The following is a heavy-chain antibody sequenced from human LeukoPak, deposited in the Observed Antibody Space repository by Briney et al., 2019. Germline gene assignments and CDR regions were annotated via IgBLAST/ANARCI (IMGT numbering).Heavy chain of an antibody. D-gene: IGHD7-27*01. CDR2: IYYSGST. V-gene: IGHV4-30-4*08. CDR3: ARVAANWGWYFDL. J-gene: IGHJ2*01. CDR1: GGSISSGDYY. Sequence: SQTLSLTCTVSGGSISSGDYYWSWIRQPPGKGLEGIGYIYYSGSTSYNPSLKSRFPISVDTSKNQFSLKLSSVTAADTAVYYCARVAANWGWYFDLWGRGTLVTVSS.